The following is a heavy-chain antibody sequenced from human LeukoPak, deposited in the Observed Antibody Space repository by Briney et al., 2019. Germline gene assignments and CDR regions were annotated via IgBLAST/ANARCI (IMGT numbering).Heavy chain of an antibody. CDR2: ISSGGNT. V-gene: IGHV1-18*01. D-gene: IGHD6-19*01. J-gene: IGHJ4*02. Sequence: ASVKVSCKATGYIFSNYGISWVRQAPGHGLEWMGWISSGGNTNYAPKFQDRATMTTDTSTSTAYMELRSLRSDDTAVYYCARDRGSGWYYFDYWGQGTLVTVSS. CDR3: ARDRGSGWYYFDY. CDR1: GYIFSNYG.